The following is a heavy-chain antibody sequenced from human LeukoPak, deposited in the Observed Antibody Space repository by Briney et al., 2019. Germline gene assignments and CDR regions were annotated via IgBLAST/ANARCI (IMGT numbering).Heavy chain of an antibody. D-gene: IGHD2-2*01. J-gene: IGHJ3*02. V-gene: IGHV4-59*01. CDR3: ARDCSSTSCYDAFDI. CDR2: IYYSGST. Sequence: SETLSLTCTVSGGSISSYYRSWIRQPPGKGLEWIGYIYYSGSTNYNPSLKSRVTISVDTSKNQFSLKLSSVTAADTAVYYCARDCSSTSCYDAFDIWGQGTMVTVSS. CDR1: GGSISSYY.